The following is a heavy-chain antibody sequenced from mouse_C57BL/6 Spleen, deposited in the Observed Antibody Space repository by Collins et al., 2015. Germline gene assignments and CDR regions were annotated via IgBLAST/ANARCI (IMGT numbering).Heavy chain of an antibody. D-gene: IGHD2-1*01. J-gene: IGHJ2*01. Sequence: EYIYYSGTITYNPSLTSRTTITRDTPKNQFFLEMNSLTAEDTATYYCARYYGNYFDYWGQGTTLTVSS. CDR2: IYYSGTI. CDR3: ARYYGNYFDY. V-gene: IGHV3-5*01.